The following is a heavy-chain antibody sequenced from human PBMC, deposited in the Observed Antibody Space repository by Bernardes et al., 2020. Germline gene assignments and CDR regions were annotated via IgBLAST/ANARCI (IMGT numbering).Heavy chain of an antibody. Sequence: ASVKVSCKASGYTFTSYGISWVRQAPGQGLEWMGWISAYNGNTNYAQKLQGRVTMTTDTSTSTAYMELRSLRSDDTAVYYCARTIVVVTAIFVGPPDYWGQGTLVTVSS. J-gene: IGHJ4*02. CDR3: ARTIVVVTAIFVGPPDY. V-gene: IGHV1-18*01. CDR1: GYTFTSYG. D-gene: IGHD2-21*02. CDR2: ISAYNGNT.